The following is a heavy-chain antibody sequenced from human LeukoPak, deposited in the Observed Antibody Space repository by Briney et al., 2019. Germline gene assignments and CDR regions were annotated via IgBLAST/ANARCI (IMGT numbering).Heavy chain of an antibody. CDR3: VRGGIFDY. CDR2: IYHSGST. V-gene: IGHV4-38-2*02. D-gene: IGHD3-16*01. Sequence: SETLSLTCTVSGYSISSGYYWGWIRQPPGKGLEWIGSIYHSGSTYYNPSLKSRVTISVDTSKNQFSLKLSSVTAADTAVYYCVRGGIFDYWGQGTLVTVSS. CDR1: GYSISSGYY. J-gene: IGHJ4*02.